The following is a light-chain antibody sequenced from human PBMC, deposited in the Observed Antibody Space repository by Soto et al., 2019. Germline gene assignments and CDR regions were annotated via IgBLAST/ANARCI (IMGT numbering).Light chain of an antibody. CDR3: QQYGSSPYT. CDR1: QGVSSSY. V-gene: IGKV3-20*01. CDR2: GAS. J-gene: IGKJ2*01. Sequence: EIVLTQSPGTLSLSPGERATLSCRASQGVSSSYLGWYQQKPGQAPRLLIYGASSRATGIPDRFSGSGSGTDFTLTISRLESEDFAVYYCQQYGSSPYTFGLGTKLEIK.